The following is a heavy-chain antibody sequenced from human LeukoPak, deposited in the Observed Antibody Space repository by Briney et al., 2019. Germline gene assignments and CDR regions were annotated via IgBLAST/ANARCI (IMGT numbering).Heavy chain of an antibody. CDR2: ISYDGSNK. D-gene: IGHD6-13*01. J-gene: IGHJ3*02. CDR1: GFTFSSYA. Sequence: GGSLRLSCAASGFTFSSYAMHWVRQAPGKGLEWVAVISYDGSNKYYADSVKGRFTISSDNSKNTLYLQMNSLRSEDTAVYYCARDARGAAAADDPFDIWGQGTMVTVSS. CDR3: ARDARGAAAADDPFDI. V-gene: IGHV3-30*04.